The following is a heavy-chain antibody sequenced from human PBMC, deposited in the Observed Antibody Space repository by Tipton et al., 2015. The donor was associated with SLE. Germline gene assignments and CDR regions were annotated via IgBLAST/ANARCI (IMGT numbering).Heavy chain of an antibody. CDR1: GFTFSNYG. V-gene: IGHV3-33*06. Sequence: RSLRLSCAASGFTFSNYGMHWVRQAPGKGLEWVAVIWYDETTKFYAGSVKGRFIISRDNSKNTVHLQMYSLRADDTAVYYCAKDRRTRGDYFDYWGQGTVVTVSS. CDR2: IWYDETTK. D-gene: IGHD3-10*01. J-gene: IGHJ4*02. CDR3: AKDRRTRGDYFDY.